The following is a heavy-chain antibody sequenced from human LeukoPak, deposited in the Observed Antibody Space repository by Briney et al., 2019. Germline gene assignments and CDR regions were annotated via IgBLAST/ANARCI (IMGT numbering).Heavy chain of an antibody. V-gene: IGHV3-30*02. CDR2: IRYDGSNK. J-gene: IGHJ3*02. Sequence: GGSLRLSCAASGFTFSSYGMHWVRQAPGKGLEWVAFIRYDGSNKYYADSVKGRFTISRDNSKNTLYLQMNSLRAEDTAVYYCAKEDLERLISAFDIWGQGTMVTVSS. CDR1: GFTFSSYG. CDR3: AKEDLERLISAFDI. D-gene: IGHD1-1*01.